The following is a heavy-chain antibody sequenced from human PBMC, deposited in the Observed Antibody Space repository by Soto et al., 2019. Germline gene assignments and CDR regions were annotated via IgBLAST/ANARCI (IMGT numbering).Heavy chain of an antibody. Sequence: QVQLVQSGAEVKKPGASVKVSCKASGYTFTGYYMHWVRQAPGQGLEWMGWINPNSGGTNYAQKFQGWVTMTRDTSISTAYMELSRLRSDDTDVYSCARGYSSGWYHCDYWGQGTLVTVSS. CDR2: INPNSGGT. J-gene: IGHJ4*02. D-gene: IGHD6-19*01. CDR3: ARGYSSGWYHCDY. V-gene: IGHV1-2*04. CDR1: GYTFTGYY.